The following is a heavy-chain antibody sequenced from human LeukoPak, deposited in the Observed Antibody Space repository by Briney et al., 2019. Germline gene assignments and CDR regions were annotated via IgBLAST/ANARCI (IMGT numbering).Heavy chain of an antibody. CDR2: IYYSGST. J-gene: IGHJ5*02. D-gene: IGHD6-13*01. CDR1: GGSISSSSYY. V-gene: IGHV4-39*07. Sequence: SETLSLTCTVSGGSISSSSYYWGWIRQPPGKGLEWIGSIYYSGSTYYNPSLKSRVTISVDTSKNQFSLKLSSVTAADTAVYYCARGLKQKFDPWGQGTLVTVSS. CDR3: ARGLKQKFDP.